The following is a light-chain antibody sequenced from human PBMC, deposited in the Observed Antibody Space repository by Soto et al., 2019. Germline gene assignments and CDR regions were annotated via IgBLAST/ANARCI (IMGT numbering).Light chain of an antibody. CDR2: EVN. V-gene: IGLV2-8*01. CDR3: CSYAGSGNV. J-gene: IGLJ1*01. CDR1: SIDVGGSNY. Sequence: SALTQPPSSSGSPGPSVAISCTVTSIDVGGSNYGSWYQQQPGKAPTLMIDEVNKRPSGVTDRFSVSKSCNTASLTVSGLQADDEADYYCCSYAGSGNVFGTGPKLTVL.